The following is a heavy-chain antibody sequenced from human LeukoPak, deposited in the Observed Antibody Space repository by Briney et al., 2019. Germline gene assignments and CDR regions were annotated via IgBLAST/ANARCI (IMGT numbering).Heavy chain of an antibody. D-gene: IGHD3-22*01. V-gene: IGHV4-4*07. J-gene: IGHJ4*02. CDR1: GGSISSYF. CDR3: ARETRDSIGYYCDY. CDR2: IYTSGST. Sequence: SSETLSLTCTVSGGSISSYFCNWIRQSAGKGLEWIGRIYTSGSTNYNPSLKSRVTMSVDTSKNQFSLKLSSVTAADTAVYYCARETRDSIGYYCDYWGQGTLGTVSS.